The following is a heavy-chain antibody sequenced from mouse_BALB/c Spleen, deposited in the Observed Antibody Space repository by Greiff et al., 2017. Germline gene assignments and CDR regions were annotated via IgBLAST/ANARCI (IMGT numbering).Heavy chain of an antibody. V-gene: IGHV3-6*02. J-gene: IGHJ3*01. Sequence: DVKLQESGPGLVKPSQSLSLTCSVTGYSITSGYYWNWIRQFPGNKLEWMGYLSYDGSNNYNPSLKNRISITRDTSKNQFFLKLNSVTTEDTATYYCAKGDYDYDVDLAYWGQGTLVTVSA. D-gene: IGHD2-4*01. CDR3: AKGDYDYDVDLAY. CDR1: GYSITSGYY. CDR2: LSYDGSN.